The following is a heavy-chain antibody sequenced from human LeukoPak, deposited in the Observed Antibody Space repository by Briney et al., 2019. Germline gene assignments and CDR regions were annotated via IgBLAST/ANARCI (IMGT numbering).Heavy chain of an antibody. J-gene: IGHJ4*02. CDR1: GGSIDSTNW. CDR2: IHYGGTT. V-gene: IGHV4-39*01. CDR3: ARQPSSMTTVTTFDY. Sequence: SETLSLTCDVSGGSIDSTNWWNWVRQPPGKGLEWTGSIHYGGTTYYKPSLKSRVTIFVDVSRDQFSLKLSSVTAADTAVYYCARQPSSMTTVTTFDYWGQGTQVTVSS. D-gene: IGHD4-11*01.